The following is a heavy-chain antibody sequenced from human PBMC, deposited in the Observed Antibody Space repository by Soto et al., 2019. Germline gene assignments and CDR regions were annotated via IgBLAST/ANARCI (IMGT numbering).Heavy chain of an antibody. CDR3: ARVTRPKQYYYDSSGYPDY. D-gene: IGHD3-22*01. CDR1: GGTFSSYA. J-gene: IGHJ4*02. Sequence: SVKVSCKASGGTFSSYAISWVRQAPGQGLEWMGGIIPIFGTANYAQKFQGRVTITADESTSTAYMELSSLRSEDTAVYYCARVTRPKQYYYDSSGYPDYWGQGTLVTVSS. CDR2: IIPIFGTA. V-gene: IGHV1-69*13.